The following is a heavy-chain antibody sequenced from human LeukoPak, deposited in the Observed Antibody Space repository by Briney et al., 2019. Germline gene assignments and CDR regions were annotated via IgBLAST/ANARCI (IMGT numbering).Heavy chain of an antibody. Sequence: PSETLSLTCTVSGGSISSNSYYWGWIRQPPGKGLEWIGSIYYSGSAYYNPSLKSRVTISVDTSKNQFSLKLSSVTAADTAVYYCARTRYYYNSRSYGAPYYFDYWGQGTLVTVSS. CDR2: IYYSGSA. V-gene: IGHV4-39*01. D-gene: IGHD3-10*01. CDR3: ARTRYYYNSRSYGAPYYFDY. J-gene: IGHJ4*02. CDR1: GGSISSNSYY.